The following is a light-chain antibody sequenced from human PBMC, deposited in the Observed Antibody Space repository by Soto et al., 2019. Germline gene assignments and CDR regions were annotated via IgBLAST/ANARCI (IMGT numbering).Light chain of an antibody. J-gene: IGKJ4*01. CDR1: QSISSW. Sequence: DIQMTQSPSTLSASVGVRVTITCRASQSISSWLAWYQQKPGKAPKLLIYKASSLESGVPSRFSGSGSGTEFTLSISSLQPDDFATYYCQQYNSYPLTFGGGTKVEIK. CDR3: QQYNSYPLT. CDR2: KAS. V-gene: IGKV1-5*03.